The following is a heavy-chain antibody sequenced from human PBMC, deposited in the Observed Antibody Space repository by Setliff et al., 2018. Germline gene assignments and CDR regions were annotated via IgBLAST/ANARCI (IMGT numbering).Heavy chain of an antibody. Sequence: GSLRLSCAASGFTFSSYAMSWVRQAPGKGLELVSAISGSGGSTYYADSVKGRFTSSRDNSKKTLYLQMNSLRAEDTAVYYCAKVIAPTVVVPAAMLEAYWGQGTLVTVSS. CDR3: AKVIAPTVVVPAAMLEAY. J-gene: IGHJ4*02. D-gene: IGHD2-2*01. CDR1: GFTFSSYA. CDR2: ISGSGGST. V-gene: IGHV3-23*01.